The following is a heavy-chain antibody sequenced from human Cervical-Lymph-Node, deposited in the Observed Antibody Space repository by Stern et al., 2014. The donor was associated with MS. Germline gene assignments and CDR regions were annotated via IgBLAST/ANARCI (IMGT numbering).Heavy chain of an antibody. J-gene: IGHJ6*02. V-gene: IGHV3-33*01. CDR1: RFTFRDYG. CDR2: IWHKGDKK. CDR3: ARDRGRDEGMDV. D-gene: IGHD2-15*01. Sequence: QDQLVQSGGGVVQPGWSLRLSCVASRFTFRDYGMHWVRQAPGKGLEWVAVIWHKGDKKDYTDSVKGRFTISRDNSKNTMYLQMNSLRAEDTAVYYCARDRGRDEGMDVWGQGTTVTVSS.